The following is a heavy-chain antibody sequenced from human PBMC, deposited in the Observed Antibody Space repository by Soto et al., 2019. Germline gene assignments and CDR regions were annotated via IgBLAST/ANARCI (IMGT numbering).Heavy chain of an antibody. CDR1: GGSISSYY. D-gene: IGHD2-2*01. Sequence: PSETLSLTCTVSGGSISSYYWRWIRQPAGKGLEWIGRIYTSGSTNYNPSLKSRVTMSVDTSKNQFSLKLSSVTAADTAVYYCARGAAAYYYYYGMDVWGQGTTVTVSS. V-gene: IGHV4-4*07. CDR2: IYTSGST. J-gene: IGHJ6*02. CDR3: ARGAAAYYYYYGMDV.